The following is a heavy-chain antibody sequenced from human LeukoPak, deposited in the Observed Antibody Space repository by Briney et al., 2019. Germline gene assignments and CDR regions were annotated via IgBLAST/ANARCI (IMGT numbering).Heavy chain of an antibody. J-gene: IGHJ3*02. CDR3: ARHPGSYDAFDI. V-gene: IGHV4-59*08. CDR1: GGSINNYY. Sequence: PSDTLSLICTVSGGSINNYYWSWIRQPPGKGLEWIGYIYYSGSTNYNPSLKSRVTISVDTSKNQFSLKLSSVTAADTAVYYCARHPGSYDAFDIWGQGTMVTVSS. CDR2: IYYSGST. D-gene: IGHD1-26*01.